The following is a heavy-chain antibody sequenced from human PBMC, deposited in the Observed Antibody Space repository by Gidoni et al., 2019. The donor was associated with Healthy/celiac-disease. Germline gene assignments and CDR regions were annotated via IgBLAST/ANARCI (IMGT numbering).Heavy chain of an antibody. CDR2: INAGNGNT. D-gene: IGHD1-26*01. Sequence: QVQLVQSGAAVKKPGASAKVSCKASGYSFTSYAMHWVRQAPGQRLEWMGWINAGNGNTKNSQKFQGRVTITRDTSASTAYMELSSLRAEDAAVYYCARGEQWELLGDYWGQGTLVTVSS. J-gene: IGHJ4*02. CDR3: ARGEQWELLGDY. V-gene: IGHV1-3*01. CDR1: GYSFTSYA.